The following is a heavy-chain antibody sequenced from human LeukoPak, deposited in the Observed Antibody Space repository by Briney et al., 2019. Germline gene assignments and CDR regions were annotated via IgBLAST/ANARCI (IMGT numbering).Heavy chain of an antibody. CDR1: GGSFSGYH. J-gene: IGHJ6*03. CDR2: INHSGST. Sequence: NPSETLSLTCAVYGGSFSGYHWSWIRQPPGKGLEWIGEINHSGSTNYNPSLKSRVTISVDTSKNQFSLKLSSVTAADTAVYYCARGPRAYCSSTSCYPYYYYYYYMDVWGKGTTVTVSS. D-gene: IGHD2-2*01. V-gene: IGHV4-34*01. CDR3: ARGPRAYCSSTSCYPYYYYYYYMDV.